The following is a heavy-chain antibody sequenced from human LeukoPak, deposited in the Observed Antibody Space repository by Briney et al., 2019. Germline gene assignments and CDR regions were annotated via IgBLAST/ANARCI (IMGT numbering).Heavy chain of an antibody. V-gene: IGHV1-8*01. CDR3: ASIYYDSSGYYILDY. CDR1: GYTFTSYD. Sequence: ASLKVSCKASGYTFTSYDINWVRQATGQGLEWMGWMNPNSGNTGYAQKFQGRVTMTRNTSISTAYMELSSLRSEDTAVYYCASIYYDSSGYYILDYWGQGTLVTVSS. J-gene: IGHJ4*02. CDR2: MNPNSGNT. D-gene: IGHD3-22*01.